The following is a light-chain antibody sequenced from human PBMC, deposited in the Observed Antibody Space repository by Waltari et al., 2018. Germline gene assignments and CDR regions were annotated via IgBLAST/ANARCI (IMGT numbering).Light chain of an antibody. CDR1: TSNIGNNY. V-gene: IGLV1-47*01. CDR2: RDS. CDR3: VTWDDSLGGYYV. J-gene: IGLJ1*01. Sequence: QSVLTQSPSASGTPGQSVAISCSGATSNIGNNYVYWYQQLPGTAPKLLIYRDSQRPAGVPDGCCGAKSGTSAALASSGLRSEDEADYYCVTWDDSLGGYYVFGTGTKVTVL.